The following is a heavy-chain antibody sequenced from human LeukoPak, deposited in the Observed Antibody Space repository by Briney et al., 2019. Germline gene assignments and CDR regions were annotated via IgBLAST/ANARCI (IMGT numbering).Heavy chain of an antibody. CDR1: GGSFSGYY. Sequence: SETLSLTCAVYGGSFSGYYWSWIRQPPGKGLEWIGGINHSGSTNYNPSLKSRVTISVDTSKNQFSLKLSSVTAADTAVYYCARACYDFWSGYFDYWGQGTLVTVSS. CDR2: INHSGST. CDR3: ARACYDFWSGYFDY. J-gene: IGHJ4*02. D-gene: IGHD3-3*01. V-gene: IGHV4-34*01.